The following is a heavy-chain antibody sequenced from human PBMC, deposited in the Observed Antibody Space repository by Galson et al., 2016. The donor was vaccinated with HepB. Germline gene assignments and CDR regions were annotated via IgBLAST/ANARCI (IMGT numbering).Heavy chain of an antibody. J-gene: IGHJ3*02. CDR1: GFSLRTRGVG. CDR3: AHGYGDYVGANAFGI. Sequence: PALVKPTQTLTLTCAFSGFSLRTRGVGVGWIRQPPGKALEWLALIYWDDDKRYSPSLKSRLTITKDTSKNQVVLTMTNMDPVDTATYYCAHGYGDYVGANAFGIWGQGKMVTFSS. D-gene: IGHD4-17*01. V-gene: IGHV2-5*02. CDR2: IYWDDDK.